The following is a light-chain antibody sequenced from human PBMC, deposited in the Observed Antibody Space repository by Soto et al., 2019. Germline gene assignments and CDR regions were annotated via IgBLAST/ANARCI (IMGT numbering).Light chain of an antibody. Sequence: EIVLTQSPGTLSLSPGERATLSCRASQSVSSSYLAWYQQKPGQAPRLLIYGASSRATGIPDRFSGSGSGTDFTVTTSRLESENSAGYYCQQDGSSPVYTFGQGTKLEIK. J-gene: IGKJ2*01. CDR3: QQDGSSPVYT. V-gene: IGKV3-20*01. CDR2: GAS. CDR1: QSVSSSY.